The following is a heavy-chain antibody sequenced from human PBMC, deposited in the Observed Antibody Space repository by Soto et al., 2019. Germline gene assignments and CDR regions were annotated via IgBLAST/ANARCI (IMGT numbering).Heavy chain of an antibody. V-gene: IGHV3-30-3*01. D-gene: IGHD5-18*01. CDR1: GLTFSSYA. J-gene: IGHJ6*02. CDR3: ARGGYSYGLGHYYYGMDV. CDR2: ISYDGSNK. Sequence: LRLSCAASGLTFSSYAMHWVRQAPGKGLEWVAVISYDGSNKYYADSVKGRFTISRDNSKNTLYLQMNSLRAEDTAVYYCARGGYSYGLGHYYYGMDVWGQGTAVTVAS.